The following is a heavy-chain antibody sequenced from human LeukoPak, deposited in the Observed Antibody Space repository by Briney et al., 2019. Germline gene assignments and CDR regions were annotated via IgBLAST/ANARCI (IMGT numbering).Heavy chain of an antibody. J-gene: IGHJ4*02. CDR2: MNQDGSAK. CDR1: GFTFSNSW. Sequence: PGGSLRLSCAASGFTFSNSWMNWVRQAPGKGLEWVALMNQDGSAKSYVDSVKGRFTISRDNSKNTVYLQMDSLRAEDTALYYCARGQQLVKTDWGQGTLVTVSS. CDR3: ARGQQLVKTD. D-gene: IGHD6-13*01. V-gene: IGHV3-7*01.